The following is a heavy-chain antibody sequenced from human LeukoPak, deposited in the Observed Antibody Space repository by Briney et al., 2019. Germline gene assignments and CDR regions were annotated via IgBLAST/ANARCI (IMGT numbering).Heavy chain of an antibody. J-gene: IGHJ6*02. Sequence: GGSLRLSCAASGFTFSSYAMHWVRQAPGKGLEYVSAISSNGGSTYYANSVKGRFTISRDNSKNTLYLQMGSLRAEDMAVYYCARSGQGDYYYYGMDVWGQGTTVTVSS. V-gene: IGHV3-64*01. CDR3: ARSGQGDYYYYGMDV. CDR2: ISSNGGST. D-gene: IGHD6-25*01. CDR1: GFTFSSYA.